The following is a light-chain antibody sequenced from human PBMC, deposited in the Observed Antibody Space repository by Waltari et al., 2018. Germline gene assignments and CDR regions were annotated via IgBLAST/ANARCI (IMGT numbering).Light chain of an antibody. CDR3: QHYVRLPAT. V-gene: IGKV3-20*01. Sequence: EIVLTQSPGILSLSPGERATLSCRASQSVSRTLAWYQQKPGQAARLLIYGASTRATGIPDRFSGGGSGTDFSLTISRLEPEDFAVYYCQHYVRLPATFGQGTKVEIK. CDR2: GAS. J-gene: IGKJ1*01. CDR1: QSVSRT.